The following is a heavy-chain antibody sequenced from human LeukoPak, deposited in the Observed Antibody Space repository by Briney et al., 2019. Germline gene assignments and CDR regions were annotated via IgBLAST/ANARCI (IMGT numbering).Heavy chain of an antibody. CDR2: ISYSGST. V-gene: IGHV4-59*01. CDR1: GGSISSYY. Sequence: PSETLSLTCIVSGGSISSYYRSWIRQPPGKGLEWIGYISYSGSTHYNSSLTSRVAISLDTSKSQFSLKLSSVTAADTAVYYCAREFNWFDPWGQGILVTVSS. CDR3: AREFNWFDP. J-gene: IGHJ5*02.